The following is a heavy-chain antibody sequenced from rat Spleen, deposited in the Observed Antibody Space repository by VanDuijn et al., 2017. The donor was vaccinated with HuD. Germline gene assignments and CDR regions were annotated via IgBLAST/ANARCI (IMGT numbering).Heavy chain of an antibody. V-gene: IGHV2-4*01. J-gene: IGHJ4*01. Sequence: QVQLKESGPGLVQSSQTLSLTCTVSDFSLINFGVSWVRQPPGKGLEWIGAIWSGGSTDYNSALKSRLSISRDTSKSQVFLKINSLQTEDTAIYYCTRSWYGGYSGVMDAWGQGASVTVSS. CDR3: TRSWYGGYSGVMDA. CDR2: IWSGGST. CDR1: DFSLINFG. D-gene: IGHD1-11*01.